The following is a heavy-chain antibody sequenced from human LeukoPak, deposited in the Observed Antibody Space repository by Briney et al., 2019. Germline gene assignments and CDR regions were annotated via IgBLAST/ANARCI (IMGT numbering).Heavy chain of an antibody. Sequence: GGSLRLSCAASGFTFSDYCMSWIRQAPGKGLEWVSYISSSGSTIYYADSVKGRFTISRDNSKNTLYLQMNSLRAEDTAVYYCAREGTIRFLEPPVRNYYMDVWGKGTPVTVSS. CDR1: GFTFSDYC. V-gene: IGHV3-11*04. J-gene: IGHJ6*03. CDR2: ISSSGSTI. CDR3: AREGTIRFLEPPVRNYYMDV. D-gene: IGHD3-3*01.